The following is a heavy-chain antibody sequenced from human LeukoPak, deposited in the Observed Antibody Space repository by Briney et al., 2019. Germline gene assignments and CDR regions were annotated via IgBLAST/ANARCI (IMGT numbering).Heavy chain of an antibody. D-gene: IGHD6-13*01. Sequence: PGGSLRLSCAASGFTFSSYAMSWVRQAPGKGLEWVSAISGSGGSTYYADSVKGRFTISRDNSKNTLYLQMNSLRAEDTAVYYCAKEFAVAAGSFNWFDPWGQGTLVTVSS. CDR3: AKEFAVAAGSFNWFDP. J-gene: IGHJ5*02. CDR2: ISGSGGST. CDR1: GFTFSSYA. V-gene: IGHV3-23*01.